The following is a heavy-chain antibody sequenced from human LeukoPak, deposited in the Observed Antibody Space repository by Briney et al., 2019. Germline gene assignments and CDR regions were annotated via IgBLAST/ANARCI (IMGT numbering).Heavy chain of an antibody. J-gene: IGHJ4*02. V-gene: IGHV3-23*01. CDR3: AKDRSCTNDICHGDFDY. Sequence: GGSLRLSCAASGFTFSSYAMSWVRQAPGKGLEWVSSISGSGGSTYSADSVKGRFTISRDNSKNTLYLQMNSLRAEDTALYYCAKDRSCTNDICHGDFDYWGQGTLVTVSS. CDR1: GFTFSSYA. CDR2: ISGSGGST. D-gene: IGHD2-8*01.